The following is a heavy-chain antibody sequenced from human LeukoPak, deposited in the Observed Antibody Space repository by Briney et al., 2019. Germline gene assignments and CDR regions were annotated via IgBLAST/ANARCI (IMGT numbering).Heavy chain of an antibody. J-gene: IGHJ4*02. D-gene: IGHD5-18*01. CDR1: GGSISRYH. CDR2: IFNIEST. CDR3: AKDRRDTAMVEYYFDY. V-gene: IGHV4-59*12. Sequence: SETLSLTCNVSGGSISRYHWSWVRQPPGKGLEWIGSIFNIESTSYSPSLKSRVTISLDTSRNQLSLKLTSATAADTAVYYCAKDRRDTAMVEYYFDYWGQGTLVTVSS.